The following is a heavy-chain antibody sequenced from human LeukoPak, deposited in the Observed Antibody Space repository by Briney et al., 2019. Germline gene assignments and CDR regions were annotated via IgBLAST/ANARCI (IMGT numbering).Heavy chain of an antibody. CDR1: GYSIRNGYN. V-gene: IGHV4-38-2*02. J-gene: IGHJ6*03. Sequence: SETLSLTCTVSGYSIRNGYNWGWIRLSPGKGLEWLGSIYQSGSTYDNPSLKSRVTLSIDTSKNQFSLKLSSVTAADTAVYYCARVDPRDYYYYYYMEVWGKGTTVTVSS. CDR2: IYQSGST. CDR3: ARVDPRDYYYYYYMEV.